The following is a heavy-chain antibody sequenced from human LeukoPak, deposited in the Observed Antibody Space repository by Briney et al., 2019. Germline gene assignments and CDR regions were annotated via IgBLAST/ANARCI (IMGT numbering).Heavy chain of an antibody. Sequence: SETLSLTCAVYGGSFSGYYWSWIRQPPGKGLEWIGEVDDSGGSNYNPSLKSRVSISVDTSKNQFSLRLSSVTAADTAVYYCARLYGGVITWGQGNLVTVSS. V-gene: IGHV4-34*01. CDR2: VDDSGGS. CDR1: GGSFSGYY. CDR3: ARLYGGVIT. J-gene: IGHJ5*02. D-gene: IGHD3-10*01.